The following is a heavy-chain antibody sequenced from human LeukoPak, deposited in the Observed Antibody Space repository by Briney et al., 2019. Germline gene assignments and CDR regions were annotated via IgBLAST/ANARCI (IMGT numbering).Heavy chain of an antibody. V-gene: IGHV1-18*01. D-gene: IGHD3-22*01. J-gene: IGHJ6*03. CDR1: GYTFTRYG. CDR3: ARTPAYYDSTVVGYYYYYMDV. Sequence: RASVKVSCKASGYTFTRYGISWVRQAPGQGLEWMGGISAYNGNTNYAQKLQGRVTMTTDTSTSTAYMELRSLRSDDTVVYYCARTPAYYDSTVVGYYYYYMDVWGKGTTVTVSS. CDR2: ISAYNGNT.